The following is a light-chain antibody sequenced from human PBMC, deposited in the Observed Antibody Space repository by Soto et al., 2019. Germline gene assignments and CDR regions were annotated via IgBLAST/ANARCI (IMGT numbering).Light chain of an antibody. J-gene: IGLJ1*01. CDR3: CSYAGSYTFDV. V-gene: IGLV2-11*01. Sequence: QSALTXPRSVSGSPGQSVTISCTGTSSDVGGYNYVSWYQQHPGKAPKLMIYDVSKRPSGVPDRFSGSKSGNTASLTISGLQAEDEADYYCCSYAGSYTFDVFGTGTKVTVL. CDR1: SSDVGGYNY. CDR2: DVS.